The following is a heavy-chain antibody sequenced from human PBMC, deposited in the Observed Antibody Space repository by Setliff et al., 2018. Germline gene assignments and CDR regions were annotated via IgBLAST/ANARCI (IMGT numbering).Heavy chain of an antibody. CDR1: GGTFSDYY. CDR2: INHRGST. J-gene: IGHJ4*02. D-gene: IGHD6-6*01. Sequence: SETLSLTCAAYGGTFSDYYWTWIRQPPGKGLEWIGEINHRGSTNYNPSLKSRATISIDTSKDQFSLKLISMSAADTAVYFCARGRDIAARLLDSWGQGALVTVSS. V-gene: IGHV4-34*01. CDR3: ARGRDIAARLLDS.